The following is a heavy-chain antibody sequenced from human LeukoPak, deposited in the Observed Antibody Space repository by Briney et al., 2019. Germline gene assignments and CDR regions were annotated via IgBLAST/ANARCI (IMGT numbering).Heavy chain of an antibody. CDR2: ISYDGSNK. D-gene: IGHD3-3*01. Sequence: GGSLRLSCAASGFTFSSYGMHWVRQAPGKGLEWVAVISYDGSNKYYADSVKGRFTISRDNSKNTLYLQMNSLRAEDTAVYYCAKFPGLRTYYDFWSGPYNWFDPWGQGTLVTVSS. CDR1: GFTFSSYG. J-gene: IGHJ5*02. CDR3: AKFPGLRTYYDFWSGPYNWFDP. V-gene: IGHV3-30*18.